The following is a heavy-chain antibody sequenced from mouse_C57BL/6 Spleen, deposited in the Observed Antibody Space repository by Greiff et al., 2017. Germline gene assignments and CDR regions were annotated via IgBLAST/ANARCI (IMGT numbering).Heavy chain of an antibody. CDR3: ARVDYGSWFAY. J-gene: IGHJ3*01. Sequence: EVKVVESGGGLVKPGGSLKLSCAASGFTFSDYGMHWVRQAPEKGLEWVAYISSGSSTIYYADTVKGRFTISRDNAKNTLFLQMTSLRSEDTAMYYCARVDYGSWFAYWGQGTLVTVSA. D-gene: IGHD1-1*01. CDR2: ISSGSSTI. CDR1: GFTFSDYG. V-gene: IGHV5-17*01.